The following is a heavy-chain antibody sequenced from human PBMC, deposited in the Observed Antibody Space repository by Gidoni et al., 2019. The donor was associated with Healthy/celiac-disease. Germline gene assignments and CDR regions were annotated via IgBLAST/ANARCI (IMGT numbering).Heavy chain of an antibody. CDR3: ARVGSLGVGAPPDY. CDR2: ISSSSSYI. D-gene: IGHD1-26*01. CDR1: GFTFSSYS. Sequence: EVQLVESGGGLVKPGGTLRLSCAASGFTFSSYSMNWGRQAPGEGLEWVSSISSSSSYIAYADSVKGRFTISRDNAKNSLYLQLNSLRAEDTAVYYCARVGSLGVGAPPDYWGQGTLVTVSS. J-gene: IGHJ4*02. V-gene: IGHV3-21*01.